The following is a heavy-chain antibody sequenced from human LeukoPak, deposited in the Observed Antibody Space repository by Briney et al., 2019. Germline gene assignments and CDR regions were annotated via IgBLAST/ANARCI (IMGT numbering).Heavy chain of an antibody. J-gene: IGHJ3*02. CDR2: MNPNSGNT. CDR1: GYTFTSYD. CDR3: ARGRLRLGAFDI. V-gene: IGHV1-8*01. Sequence: GASVKVSCKASGYTFTSYDINWVRQATGQGLEWMGGMNPNSGNTGYAQKFQGRVTMTRNTSISTAYMELSSLRSEDTAVYYCARGRLRLGAFDIWGQGTMVTVSS. D-gene: IGHD5-12*01.